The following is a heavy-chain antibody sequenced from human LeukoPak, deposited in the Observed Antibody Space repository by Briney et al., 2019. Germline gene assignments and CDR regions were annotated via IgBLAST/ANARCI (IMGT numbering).Heavy chain of an antibody. Sequence: GGSLRLSCAASGFIFSDYAIHWVRQAPGKGLEWVSLIYSGGDTYYADSVRGRFTISRHNSKNTLFLQMDSLTTEDTAIYYCANRMTFGGQGTLVTVSS. CDR1: GFIFSDYA. D-gene: IGHD2/OR15-2a*01. V-gene: IGHV3-NL1*01. J-gene: IGHJ4*02. CDR2: IYSGGDT. CDR3: ANRMTF.